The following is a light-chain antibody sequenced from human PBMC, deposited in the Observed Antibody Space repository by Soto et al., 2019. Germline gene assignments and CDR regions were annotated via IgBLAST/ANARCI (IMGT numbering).Light chain of an antibody. Sequence: EIVLTQSPATLSLSPGERATLSCRASQSVSSYLAWYQQKPGQAPRLLIYDASNRATGIPARFSGSGSGTDFPLTISSLEPEDFAVYYCRQRSNWPRTFGQGTKVEIK. V-gene: IGKV3-11*01. CDR1: QSVSSY. J-gene: IGKJ1*01. CDR2: DAS. CDR3: RQRSNWPRT.